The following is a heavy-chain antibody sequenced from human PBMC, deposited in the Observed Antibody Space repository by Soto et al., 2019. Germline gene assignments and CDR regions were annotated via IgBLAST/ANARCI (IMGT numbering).Heavy chain of an antibody. D-gene: IGHD2-2*01. CDR2: IYWDDDK. V-gene: IGHV2-5*02. Sequence: QITLKESGPTLVKPTQTLTLTCTFSGFSLSTSGVGVGWIRQPPGKALEWLALIYWDDDKRYSPSLKSRLTITKDTSKKQVLLTMTNMDPVDTATYYCAGSSTYPFDDYWGQGTLVTVSS. J-gene: IGHJ4*02. CDR1: GFSLSTSGVG. CDR3: AGSSTYPFDDY.